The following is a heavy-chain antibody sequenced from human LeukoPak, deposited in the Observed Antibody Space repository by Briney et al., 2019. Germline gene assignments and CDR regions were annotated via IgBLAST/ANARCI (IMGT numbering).Heavy chain of an antibody. CDR1: GGSFSGYC. D-gene: IGHD5-24*01. J-gene: IGHJ3*02. V-gene: IGHV4-34*03. Sequence: SETLSLTCAVYGGSFSGYCWSWIRQPPGKGLEWIGEINHSGSTNYNPSLKSRVTISVDTSKNQFSLKLSSVTAADTAVYYCHTTSGLEMAPSAFDIWGQGTMVTVSS. CDR3: HTTSGLEMAPSAFDI. CDR2: INHSGST.